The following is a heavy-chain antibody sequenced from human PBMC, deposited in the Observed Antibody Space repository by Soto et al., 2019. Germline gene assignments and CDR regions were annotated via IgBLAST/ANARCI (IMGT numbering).Heavy chain of an antibody. D-gene: IGHD3-3*01. J-gene: IGHJ6*02. Sequence: QVQLVQSGAEVKKPGASVKVSCKASGYTFTSYYMHWVRQAPGQGLEWMGIINPSGGSTSYAQKFQGRVTMTRDTSTSTVYMELSSLRSEDTAVYYCARGSVVIITKYYYYGMDVWGQGTTVTVSS. V-gene: IGHV1-46*01. CDR1: GYTFTSYY. CDR2: INPSGGST. CDR3: ARGSVVIITKYYYYGMDV.